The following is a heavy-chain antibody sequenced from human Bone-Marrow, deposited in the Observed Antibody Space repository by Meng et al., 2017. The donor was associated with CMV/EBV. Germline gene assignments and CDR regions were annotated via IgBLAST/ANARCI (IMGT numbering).Heavy chain of an antibody. J-gene: IGHJ6*02. CDR2: ISSSGSTI. D-gene: IGHD1-1*01. CDR3: ARNCAGGLNV. CDR1: GFTFSSDE. Sequence: GGSRRLSCAASGFTFSSDEMNWVRQAPGKGLEWVSYISSSGSTIYYADSVKGRFTISRDNARNSLYLQMNNLRVEDTAVYYCARNCAGGLNVWGQGTTVTVSS. V-gene: IGHV3-48*03.